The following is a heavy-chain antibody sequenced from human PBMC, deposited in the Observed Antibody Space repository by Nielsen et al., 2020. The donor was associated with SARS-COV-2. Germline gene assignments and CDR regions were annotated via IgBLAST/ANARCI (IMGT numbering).Heavy chain of an antibody. CDR3: ARGNWNSQAFDI. J-gene: IGHJ3*02. CDR1: GFAFADYV. V-gene: IGHV3-20*01. Sequence: GESLKISCAASGFAFADYVMTWVRQRLGRGLEWVSGINWNGGTKGYADSVKGRFTISRDNAKNSLYVQMSSLRAEDTALYHCARGNWNSQAFDIWGQGTMVIVSS. D-gene: IGHD1-7*01. CDR2: INWNGGTK.